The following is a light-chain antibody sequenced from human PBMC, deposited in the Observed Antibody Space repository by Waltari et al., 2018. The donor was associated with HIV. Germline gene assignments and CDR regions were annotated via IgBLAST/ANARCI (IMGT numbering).Light chain of an antibody. CDR2: NVN. Sequence: QSALTQSASVSGSPGQSITISCTGTSGDVGGYNFVSCYQKHPGKAPKLIIYNVNSRPSGVSIRFSGSRSANTASLTISGLQAEDEADYFCSSYTSSGPRYVLFGGGTRLTVL. J-gene: IGLJ2*01. CDR3: SSYTSSGPRYVL. CDR1: SGDVGGYNF. V-gene: IGLV2-14*03.